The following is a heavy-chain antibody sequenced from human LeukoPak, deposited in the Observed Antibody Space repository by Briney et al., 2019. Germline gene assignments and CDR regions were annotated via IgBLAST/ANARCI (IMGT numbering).Heavy chain of an antibody. CDR1: GFTFSSYW. D-gene: IGHD2-2*01. CDR2: INTDGSST. Sequence: GGSLRLSCAASGFTFSSYWMHWVRQAPGKGLVWVSRINTDGSSTSYADSVKGRFTISRDNAKNTLYLQMNSLRAEDTAVYYCASVGAIVVPAAIRGFQHWGQGTLVTVSS. V-gene: IGHV3-74*01. CDR3: ASVGAIVVPAAIRGFQH. J-gene: IGHJ1*01.